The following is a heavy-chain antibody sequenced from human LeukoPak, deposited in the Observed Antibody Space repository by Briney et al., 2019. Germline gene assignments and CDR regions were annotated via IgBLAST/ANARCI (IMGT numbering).Heavy chain of an antibody. CDR3: ARSTMGARRKYDY. J-gene: IGHJ4*02. V-gene: IGHV1-8*01. Sequence: ASVKVSCKASGYTFTSNDINWVRQATGQGLEWMGWMDPKSGNAGYAQKFQGRVTMTRNTSISTAYMELTSLTSEDTAVYYCARSTMGARRKYDYWGQGTLVTVSS. CDR2: MDPKSGNA. D-gene: IGHD1-26*01. CDR1: GYTFTSND.